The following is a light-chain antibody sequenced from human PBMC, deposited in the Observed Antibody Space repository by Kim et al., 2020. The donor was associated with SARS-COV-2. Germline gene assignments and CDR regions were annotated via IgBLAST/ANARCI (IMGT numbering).Light chain of an antibody. CDR1: QSVSSSY. CDR2: GAS. V-gene: IGKV3-20*01. CDR3: QQYGSVIT. J-gene: IGKJ5*01. Sequence: LSPGERATLSCRASQSVSSSYLAWYQQKPGQAPRLLIYGASSRATGIPDRFSGSGSGTDFTLTISRLEPEDFAVYYCQQYGSVITFGQGTRLEIK.